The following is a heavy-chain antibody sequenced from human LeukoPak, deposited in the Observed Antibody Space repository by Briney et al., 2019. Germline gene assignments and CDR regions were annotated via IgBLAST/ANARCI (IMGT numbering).Heavy chain of an antibody. J-gene: IGHJ3*02. CDR3: ASSDADDAFDI. Sequence: SETLSLTCTVSGGSISSYYWSWIRQPPGKGLEWIGYIYYSGSTNYNPSLKSRVTISVDTSKNQFSLKLSSVTAADTAVYYCASSDADDAFDIWGQGTMVTISS. D-gene: IGHD5-24*01. CDR1: GGSISSYY. CDR2: IYYSGST. V-gene: IGHV4-59*08.